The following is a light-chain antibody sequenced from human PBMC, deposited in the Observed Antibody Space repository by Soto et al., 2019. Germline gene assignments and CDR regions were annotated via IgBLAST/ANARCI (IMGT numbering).Light chain of an antibody. CDR3: QQYGQSPWT. V-gene: IGKV3-20*01. J-gene: IGKJ1*01. CDR1: QSVANNY. CDR2: AAS. Sequence: EIVLTQSPGTLSLSPGERATLSCRASQSVANNYLAWYQHKAGQAPRLLIYAASTRAAGTPDRFSGSGSGTDFTLTISRLEPEDFTVYFCQQYGQSPWTFGQGTKVEIK.